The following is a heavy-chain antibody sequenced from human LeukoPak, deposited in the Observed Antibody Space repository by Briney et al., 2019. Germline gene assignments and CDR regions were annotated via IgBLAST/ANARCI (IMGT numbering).Heavy chain of an antibody. J-gene: IGHJ6*03. CDR1: GFTVSSNY. CDR2: IYYNGDT. Sequence: PGGSLRLSCAASGFTVSSNYMSWVRQAPGKGLEWVSVIYYNGDTYYADSVKGRFTISRDNSKNTLYLQMNSMRGEDTAVYYCARALDGSACGYMDVWGKGTTVTVSS. V-gene: IGHV3-66*02. CDR3: ARALDGSACGYMDV. D-gene: IGHD3-22*01.